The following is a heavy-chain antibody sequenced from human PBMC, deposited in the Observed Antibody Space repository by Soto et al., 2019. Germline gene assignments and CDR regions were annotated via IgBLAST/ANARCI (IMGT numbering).Heavy chain of an antibody. V-gene: IGHV3-23*01. CDR3: ARFTAEVADLYSAY. CDR2: ISGTGRST. CDR1: GFTFSTYT. D-gene: IGHD6-13*01. Sequence: EVQLLESGVGLVQPGGSLRLSCEASGFTFSTYTMSWVRQAPGKGLEWVSGISGTGRSTFYADAVKDRFTIYRDNSKNALCLRMNSLRVEDTALYYCARFTAEVADLYSAYWGQGTPVTVSS. J-gene: IGHJ4*02.